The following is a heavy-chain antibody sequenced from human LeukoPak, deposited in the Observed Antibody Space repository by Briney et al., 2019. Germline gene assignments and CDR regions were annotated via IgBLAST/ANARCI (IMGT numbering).Heavy chain of an antibody. Sequence: PGGSLRLSCAASGFTFDDYAVHWVRQAPGKGLEWVSSISWNSDNIGYADSVKGRFTISRDNAKNSLYLQMNSLRAEDTALYYCARGVTYYYDSSGYYDAFDIWGQGTMVTVSS. V-gene: IGHV3-9*01. CDR3: ARGVTYYYDSSGYYDAFDI. CDR1: GFTFDDYA. D-gene: IGHD3-22*01. CDR2: ISWNSDNI. J-gene: IGHJ3*02.